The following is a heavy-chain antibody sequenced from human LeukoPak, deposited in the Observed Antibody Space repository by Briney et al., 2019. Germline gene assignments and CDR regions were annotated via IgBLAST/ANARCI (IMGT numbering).Heavy chain of an antibody. CDR2: IFYRGNT. Sequence: PSETLSLTCTVSGDSISSADYYWSWIRQPPGKALEWIGYIFYRGNTYYNPSLKSRVTMSVDTSKNQFSLRLTSVTAADTAVYYCVRELSSPNWFDPWGQGTLVTVSS. CDR3: VRELSSPNWFDP. J-gene: IGHJ5*02. CDR1: GDSISSADYY. V-gene: IGHV4-30-4*01. D-gene: IGHD6-13*01.